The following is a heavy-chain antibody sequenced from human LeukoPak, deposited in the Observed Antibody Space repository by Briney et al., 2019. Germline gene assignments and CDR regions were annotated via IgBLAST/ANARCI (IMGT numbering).Heavy chain of an antibody. D-gene: IGHD5-24*01. Sequence: GGSLRLSCTASGFTFGDYAMSWVRQAPGKGLEWVGFIRSKAYGGTTEYAASVKGRFTISRDDSKSIAYLQMNSLKTEDTAVYYCTRVGDGGVFDYWGQGTLVTVSS. CDR2: IRSKAYGGTT. CDR1: GFTFGDYA. CDR3: TRVGDGGVFDY. J-gene: IGHJ4*02. V-gene: IGHV3-49*04.